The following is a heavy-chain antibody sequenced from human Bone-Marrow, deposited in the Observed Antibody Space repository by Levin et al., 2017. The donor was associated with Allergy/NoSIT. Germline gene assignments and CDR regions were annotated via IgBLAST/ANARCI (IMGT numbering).Heavy chain of an antibody. CDR2: IYPGDSDT. V-gene: IGHV5-51*01. CDR1: GYSFTSYW. D-gene: IGHD2-2*01. Sequence: GGSLRLSCKGSGYSFTSYWIGWVRQMPGKGLEWMGIIYPGDSDTRYSPSFQGQVTISADKSISTAYLQWSSLKASDTAMYYCARLQVVPTGMGGVFFDYWGQGTLVTVSS. J-gene: IGHJ4*02. CDR3: ARLQVVPTGMGGVFFDY.